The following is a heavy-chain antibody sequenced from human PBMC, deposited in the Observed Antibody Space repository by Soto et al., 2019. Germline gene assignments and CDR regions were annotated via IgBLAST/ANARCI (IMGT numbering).Heavy chain of an antibody. J-gene: IGHJ4*02. CDR3: AGGGGEGGSASYFNEKRFDF. CDR1: GYTFSNYG. D-gene: IGHD3-10*01. V-gene: IGHV1-18*01. CDR2: ISGYNGII. Sequence: QVQLVQSGDEVKMPGASVKVSCTASGYTFSNYGISWVRQAPGQGLEWMGWISGYNGIINYAQKFQGRITMASETATGTVDMEVGGLRSDDTAVYYCAGGGGEGGSASYFNEKRFDFWGQGTLVTVSS.